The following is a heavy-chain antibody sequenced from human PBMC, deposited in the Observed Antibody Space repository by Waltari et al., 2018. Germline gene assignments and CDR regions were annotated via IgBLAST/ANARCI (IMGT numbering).Heavy chain of an antibody. V-gene: IGHV4-34*01. J-gene: IGHJ2*01. Sequence: QVQLQQWGAGLLKPSETLSLTCAVYGGSFSGYYWSWIRQPPGKGLEWIGEINHSGSTNYNPSLKSRVTISVDTSKNQFSLKLSSVTAADTAVYYCARGLYYDSSGSIKVHWYFDLWGRGTLVTVSS. CDR1: GGSFSGYY. D-gene: IGHD3-22*01. CDR2: INHSGST. CDR3: ARGLYYDSSGSIKVHWYFDL.